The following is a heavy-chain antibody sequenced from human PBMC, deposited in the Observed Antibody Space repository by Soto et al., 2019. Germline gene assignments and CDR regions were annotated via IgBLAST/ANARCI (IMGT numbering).Heavy chain of an antibody. Sequence: RASVKVSCKASGGTFSSYAISWVRQAPGQGLEWMGGIIPIFGTANYAQKFQGRVTITADESTSTAYMELSSLRSEDTAVYYCARDPGGAAAGTPFFWFDPWGQGTLVTVSS. CDR2: IIPIFGTA. J-gene: IGHJ5*02. D-gene: IGHD6-13*01. V-gene: IGHV1-69*13. CDR1: GGTFSSYA. CDR3: ARDPGGAAAGTPFFWFDP.